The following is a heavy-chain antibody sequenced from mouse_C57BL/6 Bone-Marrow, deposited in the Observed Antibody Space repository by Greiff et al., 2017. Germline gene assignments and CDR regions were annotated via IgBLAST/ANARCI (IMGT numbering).Heavy chain of an antibody. J-gene: IGHJ3*01. V-gene: IGHV1-54*01. D-gene: IGHD1-1*01. CDR2: INPGSGGT. CDR3: ARRDYGSSYVAY. Sequence: VQLVESGAELVRPGTSVKVSCKASGYAFTNYLIEWVKQRPGQGLEWIGVINPGSGGTNYNEKFKGKATLTADKSSSTAYMQLSSLTSEDSAVYFCARRDYGSSYVAYWGQGTLVTVSA. CDR1: GYAFTNYL.